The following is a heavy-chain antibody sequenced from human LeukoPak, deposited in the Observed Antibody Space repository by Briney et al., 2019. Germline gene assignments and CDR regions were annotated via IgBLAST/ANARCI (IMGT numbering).Heavy chain of an antibody. CDR2: ISSSSYI. V-gene: IGHV3-48*03. D-gene: IGHD3-10*02. CDR1: GFIFSSYE. Sequence: GGSLRLSCAASGFIFSSYEMNWVRQAPGKGLEWVSSISSSSYIYYADSVKGRFTISRDNAKNSLYLQMNSLRAEDTAVYYCAELGITMIGGVWGKGTTVTISS. J-gene: IGHJ6*04. CDR3: AELGITMIGGV.